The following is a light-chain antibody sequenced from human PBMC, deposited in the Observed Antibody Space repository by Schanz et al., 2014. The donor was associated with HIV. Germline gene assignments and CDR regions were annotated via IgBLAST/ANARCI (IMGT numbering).Light chain of an antibody. CDR2: DVT. V-gene: IGLV2-14*03. CDR1: SGDVGRYDY. Sequence: QSVLTQPASVSGSLGQSITISCTGTSGDVGRYDYVSWYQQHPGQAPQLLIYDVTYRPSGISNRFSGSKSGYTASLTISGLQADDEADYYCGSYSSGDSHWVFGGGTKLTVL. CDR3: GSYSSGDSHWV. J-gene: IGLJ3*02.